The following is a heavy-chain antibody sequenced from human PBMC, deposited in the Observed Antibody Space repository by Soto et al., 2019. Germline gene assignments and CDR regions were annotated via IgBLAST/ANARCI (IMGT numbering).Heavy chain of an antibody. J-gene: IGHJ6*02. V-gene: IGHV4-59*01. CDR3: ARESVTMVRGVRYYYYGMDV. CDR1: GGSISSYY. Sequence: SETLSLTCTVSGGSISSYYWSWIRQPPGKGLEWIGYIYYSGSTNYIPSLKSRVTISVDTSKNQFSLKLSSVTAADTAVYYCARESVTMVRGVRYYYYGMDVWGQGTTVTVSS. CDR2: IYYSGST. D-gene: IGHD3-10*01.